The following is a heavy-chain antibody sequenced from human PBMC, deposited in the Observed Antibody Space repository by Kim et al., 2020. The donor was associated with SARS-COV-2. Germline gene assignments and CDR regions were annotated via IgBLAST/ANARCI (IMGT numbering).Heavy chain of an antibody. V-gene: IGHV4-59*01. Sequence: SETLSLTCTVSGGSISSYYWSWIRQPPGKGLEWIGYIYYSGSTNYNPSLKSRVTISVDTSKNQFSLKLSSVTAADTAVYYCARDRGGQQLVGGYYYYGMVVWGQGTTVTVSS. CDR3: ARDRGGQQLVGGYYYYGMVV. D-gene: IGHD6-13*01. J-gene: IGHJ6*02. CDR2: IYYSGST. CDR1: GGSISSYY.